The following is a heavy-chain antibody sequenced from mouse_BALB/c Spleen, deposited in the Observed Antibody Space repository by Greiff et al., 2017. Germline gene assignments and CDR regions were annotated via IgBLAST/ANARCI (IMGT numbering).Heavy chain of an antibody. CDR2: ILPGSGST. Sequence: QVQLQQSGAELMKPGASVKISCKATGYTFSSYWIEWVKQRPGHGLEWIGEILPGSGSTHYNEKFKGKATFTADTSSNTAYMQLSSLTSEDSAVYYCARDDGYYENYFDYWGQGTTLTVSS. CDR1: GYTFSSYW. CDR3: ARDDGYYENYFDY. J-gene: IGHJ2*01. V-gene: IGHV1-9*01. D-gene: IGHD2-3*01.